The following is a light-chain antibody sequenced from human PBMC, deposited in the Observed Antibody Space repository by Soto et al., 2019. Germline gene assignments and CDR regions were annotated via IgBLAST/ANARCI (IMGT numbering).Light chain of an antibody. Sequence: DIQMAQSPSSLSASIGDTVTIACRASQSISTYLNWYQQKPGKAPKLVIYDASRLQSGVPTRFSGSGSGAGFALTIHSLQAEDFATYYCQQSYSFPRTFGQGTKVEIK. CDR3: QQSYSFPRT. J-gene: IGKJ1*01. CDR2: DAS. CDR1: QSISTY. V-gene: IGKV1-39*01.